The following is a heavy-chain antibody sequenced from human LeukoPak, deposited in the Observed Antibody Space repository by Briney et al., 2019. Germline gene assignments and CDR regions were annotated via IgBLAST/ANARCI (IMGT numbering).Heavy chain of an antibody. V-gene: IGHV1-69*13. Sequence: SVKVSCKASGGTFSSYAISWVRQAPGQGLEWMGGIIPIFGTANYAQKFQGRVTITADESTSTAYMELSSLRSEDTAVYYCAREGGYSSTWSNYWGQGTLVTVSS. CDR1: GGTFSSYA. CDR3: AREGGYSSTWSNY. J-gene: IGHJ4*02. CDR2: IIPIFGTA. D-gene: IGHD6-13*01.